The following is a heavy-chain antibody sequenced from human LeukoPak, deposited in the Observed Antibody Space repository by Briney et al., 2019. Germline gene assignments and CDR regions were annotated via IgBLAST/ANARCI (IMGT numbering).Heavy chain of an antibody. CDR1: GYTFTSYE. CDR2: MNPDSGDT. Sequence: ASVKVSCKASGYTFTSYEINWVRQATGHGLEWMGWMNPDSGDTAYAQKFQGRVTITADKSTSTAYMELSSLRSEDTAVYYCARSYSNFDYWGQGTLVTVSS. V-gene: IGHV1-8*01. D-gene: IGHD2-21*01. CDR3: ARSYSNFDY. J-gene: IGHJ4*02.